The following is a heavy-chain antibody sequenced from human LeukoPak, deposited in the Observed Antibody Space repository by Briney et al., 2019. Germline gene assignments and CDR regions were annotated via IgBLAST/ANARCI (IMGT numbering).Heavy chain of an antibody. J-gene: IGHJ4*02. Sequence: ASVKVSCKASGYTFTSYGISWVRQAPGQGLEWMGWISVYNGNTNYAQKLQGRVTMTTDTSTSTAYMELRSLGSDDTAVYYCAREVAAGYFDSWAQGTLVTVSS. V-gene: IGHV1-18*04. D-gene: IGHD6-13*01. CDR1: GYTFTSYG. CDR3: AREVAAGYFDS. CDR2: ISVYNGNT.